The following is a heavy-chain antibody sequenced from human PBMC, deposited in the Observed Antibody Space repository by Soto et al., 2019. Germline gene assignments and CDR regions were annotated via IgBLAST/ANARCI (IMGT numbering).Heavy chain of an antibody. J-gene: IGHJ5*02. D-gene: IGHD3-10*01. CDR3: ATGRQYLSSLWFGESPDNWFDP. CDR2: IYYSGST. V-gene: IGHV4-39*01. CDR1: GGSISSSSYY. Sequence: SETLSLTCTVSGGSISSSSYYWGWIRQPPGKGLEWIGSIYYSGSTYYNPSLKSRVTISVDTSKNQFSLKLSSVTAADTAVHYCATGRQYLSSLWFGESPDNWFDPWGQGTLVTVSS.